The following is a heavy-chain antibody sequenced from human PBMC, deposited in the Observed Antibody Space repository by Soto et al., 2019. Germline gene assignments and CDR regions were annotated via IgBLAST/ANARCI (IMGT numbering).Heavy chain of an antibody. J-gene: IGHJ6*02. CDR1: GFNFSRFW. V-gene: IGHV3-74*01. D-gene: IGHD2-2*01. CDR3: ARDLSSCSSARCYSFYYGVDV. Sequence: GGSLRLSCTASGFNFSRFWTHWVRQVPGRGLVWVSHINSDGSRTSYADSVKGRFTISRDNAKNTLYLQMNSLRAEDTAVYYCARDLSSCSSARCYSFYYGVDVWGQGTTVTVSS. CDR2: INSDGSRT.